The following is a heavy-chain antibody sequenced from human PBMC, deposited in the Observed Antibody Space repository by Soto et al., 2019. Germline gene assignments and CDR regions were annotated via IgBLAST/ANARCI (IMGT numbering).Heavy chain of an antibody. CDR1: GYSCTSFH. CDR3: ARGCKGPVDH. V-gene: IGHV1-8*01. D-gene: IGHD6-19*01. J-gene: IGHJ4*02. CDR2: VNPHSGDT. Sequence: ASVKVSCKASGYSCTSFHFNWVRQATGQGLEWIGWVNPHSGDTGFAQRFQGRVTMTRNTSINTAYMELRSLRSQDTAVYYCARGCKGPVDHWGQGIHVTVSS.